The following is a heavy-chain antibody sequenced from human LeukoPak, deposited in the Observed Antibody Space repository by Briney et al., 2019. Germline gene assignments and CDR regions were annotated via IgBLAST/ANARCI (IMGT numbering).Heavy chain of an antibody. CDR2: INPNSGGT. CDR1: GYTLTGYY. Sequence: ASVKVSCKASGYTLTGYYMHWVRQAPGQGLEWMGWINPNSGGTNYAQKLQGRVTMTRDTSISTAYMELSSLTSDDTAVYYCATLPYTMVRGVDDAFDIWGQGTMVTVSS. CDR3: ATLPYTMVRGVDDAFDI. V-gene: IGHV1-2*02. D-gene: IGHD3-10*01. J-gene: IGHJ3*02.